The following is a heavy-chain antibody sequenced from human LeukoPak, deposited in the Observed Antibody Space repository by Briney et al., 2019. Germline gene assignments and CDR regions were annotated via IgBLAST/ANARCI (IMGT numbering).Heavy chain of an antibody. Sequence: SETLSLTCTVSGGSISSYYWSWIRQPAGKGLEWIGRIYTSGSTNYNPSLKSRVTMSVDTSENQFSLKLSSVTAADTAVYYCARAPRYCSSTSCYLRFDPWGQGTLVTVSS. CDR1: GGSISSYY. V-gene: IGHV4-4*07. CDR3: ARAPRYCSSTSCYLRFDP. J-gene: IGHJ5*02. D-gene: IGHD2-2*01. CDR2: IYTSGST.